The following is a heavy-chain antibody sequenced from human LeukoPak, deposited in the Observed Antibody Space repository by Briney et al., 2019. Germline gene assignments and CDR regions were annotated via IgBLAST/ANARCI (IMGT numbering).Heavy chain of an antibody. CDR2: IIGGAGST. CDR3: AHGTMYQLDS. Sequence: GGSLRLSCAASGFSFSSHGMSWGRQAPGKGLEWVSGIIGGAGSTYYADSVRGRFTISGDNSKNTLYLQMNSLRADDTAVYYCAHGTMYQLDSWGQGTLVTVSS. CDR1: GFSFSSHG. D-gene: IGHD2-2*01. V-gene: IGHV3-23*01. J-gene: IGHJ4*02.